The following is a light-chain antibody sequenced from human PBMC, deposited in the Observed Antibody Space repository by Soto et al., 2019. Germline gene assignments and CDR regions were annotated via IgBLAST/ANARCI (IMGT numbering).Light chain of an antibody. CDR3: QQYNNWPPGA. CDR1: QSVSSN. CDR2: GAS. J-gene: IGKJ1*01. Sequence: IVMTQSPATLSVSPGERATLSCRASQSVSSNLAWYQHKPAQPPRLLIYGASTRATGIPARFSGIGSGTEFTLTISSLQSEDFAVYYCQQYNNWPPGAFGQGTKVEIK. V-gene: IGKV3D-15*01.